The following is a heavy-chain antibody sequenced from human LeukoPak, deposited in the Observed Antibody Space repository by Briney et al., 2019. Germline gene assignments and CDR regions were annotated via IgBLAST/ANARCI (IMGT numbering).Heavy chain of an antibody. Sequence: GGSLRLSCAASGFTLSSYAMSWVRQAPGKGLEWVSAISGSGGSTYYADSVKGRFTISRDNSKNTLYLQMNSLRAEDTAVYYCAKGGSTSCYNHLDYWGQGTLVTVSS. CDR2: ISGSGGST. CDR3: AKGGSTSCYNHLDY. V-gene: IGHV3-23*01. CDR1: GFTLSSYA. D-gene: IGHD2-2*02. J-gene: IGHJ4*02.